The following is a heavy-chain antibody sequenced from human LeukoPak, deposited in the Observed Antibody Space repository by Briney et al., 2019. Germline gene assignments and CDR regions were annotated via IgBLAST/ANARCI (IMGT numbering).Heavy chain of an antibody. CDR3: ARKAVPKKTGTGTRYDY. J-gene: IGHJ4*02. V-gene: IGHV4-34*01. D-gene: IGHD1-14*01. Sequence: SETLSLTCAVYGGSFSGYYWSWIRQPPGKGLEWIGEINHSGSTNYNPSLKSRVTISVDTSKNQFSLKLSSVTAADTAVYYCARKAVPKKTGTGTRYDYWGQGTLVTVSS. CDR1: GGSFSGYY. CDR2: INHSGST.